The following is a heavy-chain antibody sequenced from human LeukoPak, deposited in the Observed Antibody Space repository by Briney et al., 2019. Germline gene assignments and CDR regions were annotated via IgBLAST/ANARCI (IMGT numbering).Heavy chain of an antibody. D-gene: IGHD3-10*01. V-gene: IGHV3-21*01. CDR3: AREVNSITMVRGVLNAFDI. CDR1: GFTFSSYS. Sequence: GGSLRLSCAASGFTFSSYSMNWVRQAPGKGLEWVSSISSSSSYIYYADSVKGRFTISRDNAKSSLYLQMNSLRAEDTAVYYCAREVNSITMVRGVLNAFDIWGQGTMVTVSS. CDR2: ISSSSSYI. J-gene: IGHJ3*02.